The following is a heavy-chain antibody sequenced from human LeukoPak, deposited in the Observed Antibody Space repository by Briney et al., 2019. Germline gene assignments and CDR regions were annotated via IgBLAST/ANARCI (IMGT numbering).Heavy chain of an antibody. CDR2: ISYDGSNK. J-gene: IGHJ4*02. D-gene: IGHD6-19*01. V-gene: IGHV3-30-3*01. Sequence: GGSLRLSCAASGFTFSSYAMHWVRQAPGKGLEWVAVISYDGSNKYYADSVKGRFTTSRDNSKNTLYLQMNSLRAEDTAVYYCARSPSSGWSNDFDYWGQGTLVTVSS. CDR1: GFTFSSYA. CDR3: ARSPSSGWSNDFDY.